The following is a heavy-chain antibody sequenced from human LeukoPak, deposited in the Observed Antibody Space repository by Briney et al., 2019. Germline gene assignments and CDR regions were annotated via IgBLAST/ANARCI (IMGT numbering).Heavy chain of an antibody. CDR1: GFTFSSYA. J-gene: IGHJ4*02. CDR3: ARRGYTSGWDY. CDR2: IDPSSTYI. D-gene: IGHD6-19*01. V-gene: IGHV3-21*01. Sequence: GGSLRLSCAASGFTFSSYAMNWVRQAPGKGLEWVSAIDPSSTYIYYADSVKGRFTISRDNAENSLYLQMNSLRVEDTAVYYCARRGYTSGWDYWGQGTLVTVSS.